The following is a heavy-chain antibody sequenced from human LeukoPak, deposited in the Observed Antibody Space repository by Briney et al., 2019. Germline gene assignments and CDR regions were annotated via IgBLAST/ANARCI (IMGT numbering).Heavy chain of an antibody. J-gene: IGHJ4*02. V-gene: IGHV3-23*01. CDR2: ISGSGGST. Sequence: GGSLRLSCAASGFTFSSYAMSWVRQAPGKGLEWVSAISGSGGSTYYTDSVKGRFTISRDNSKNTLYLQMNSLRAEDTAVYYCAKDRLEYSSSPREYYFDYWGQGTLVTVSS. D-gene: IGHD6-6*01. CDR3: AKDRLEYSSSPREYYFDY. CDR1: GFTFSSYA.